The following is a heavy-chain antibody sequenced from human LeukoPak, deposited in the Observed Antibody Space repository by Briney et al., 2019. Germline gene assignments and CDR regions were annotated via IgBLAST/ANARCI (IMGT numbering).Heavy chain of an antibody. J-gene: IGHJ4*02. CDR2: IYHSGST. CDR1: GYSISSGYF. CDR3: ARDLRYDSSGWAFDY. D-gene: IGHD3-22*01. V-gene: IGHV4-38-2*02. Sequence: SETLSLTCTVSGYSISSGYFWGWIRQPPGKGLEWIGTIYHSGSTYYNPSLKSRVTISVDTSKNQFSLKLNSVTAADTAVYYCARDLRYDSSGWAFDYWGQGTLVTVSS.